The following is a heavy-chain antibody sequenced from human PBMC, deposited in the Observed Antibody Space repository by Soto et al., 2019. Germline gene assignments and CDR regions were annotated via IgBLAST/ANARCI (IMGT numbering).Heavy chain of an antibody. CDR2: INPSGGST. D-gene: IGHD1-26*01. CDR1: GYTFTSYY. V-gene: IGHV1-46*01. Sequence: SAKVSFKASGYTFTSYYMHWVRQAPGQGLEWMGIINPSGGSTSYAQNFQGRVTMTRDTSTSTVYMELSSLRSEDTAVYYCARDSPSGSYVLDYWGQGTLVTVSS. CDR3: ARDSPSGSYVLDY. J-gene: IGHJ4*02.